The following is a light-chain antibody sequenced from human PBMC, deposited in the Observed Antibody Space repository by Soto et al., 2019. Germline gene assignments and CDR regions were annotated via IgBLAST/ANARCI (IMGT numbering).Light chain of an antibody. V-gene: IGLV2-14*03. Sequence: QSVLTQPASVSGSPGQSITISCTGTSSDVGGYNYVSWYQQHPDKAPKLLIFDVRTRPSGVSNRFSGPKSGNTASLTICGLQAEDGVDYYCSSYTNSDALVYGGGTKLTVL. CDR1: SSDVGGYNY. CDR3: SSYTNSDALV. CDR2: DVR. J-gene: IGLJ3*02.